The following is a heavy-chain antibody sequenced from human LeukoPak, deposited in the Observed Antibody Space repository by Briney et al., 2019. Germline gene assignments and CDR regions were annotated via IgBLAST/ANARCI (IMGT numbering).Heavy chain of an antibody. CDR2: IYYSGST. CDR1: GGSIISYY. D-gene: IGHD5-24*01. V-gene: IGHV4-59*01. Sequence: SETLSLTCTVSGGSIISYYWSWLRQPPGKGLEWIGYIYYSGSTNYNPSLKSRVTISVDTSKNQFSLKLSSVTAADTAVYYCARAGRDGYNHDYWGQGTLVTVSS. CDR3: ARAGRDGYNHDY. J-gene: IGHJ4*02.